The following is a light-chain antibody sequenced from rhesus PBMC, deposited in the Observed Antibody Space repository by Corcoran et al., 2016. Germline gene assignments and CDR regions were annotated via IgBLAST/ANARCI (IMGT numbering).Light chain of an antibody. V-gene: IGKV1-21*01. CDR3: QQYNSAPWT. CDR1: PGISSW. CDR2: KAS. J-gene: IGKJ1*01. Sequence: DIQMTQSPSSLSASVGDRVTITCRASPGISSWLAWYQQKPGKAPKLLIYKASSLQSGVPSRFRGRGSGTDFTLTISSLQPEEFATYYCQQYNSAPWTFGQGTKVEI.